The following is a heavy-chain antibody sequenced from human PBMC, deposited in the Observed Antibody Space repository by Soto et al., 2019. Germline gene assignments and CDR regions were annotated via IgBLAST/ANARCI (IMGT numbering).Heavy chain of an antibody. J-gene: IGHJ6*02. V-gene: IGHV3-21*01. CDR3: ARVSADGDSPLFGLDV. CDR2: ISSSSSYI. Sequence: EVQLVESGGGLVKPGGSLRLSCAASGFTFSSYSMNWVRQAPGKGLEWVSSISSSSSYIYYADSVKGRFTISRDNAKNSVYLQMNSLRAEDTAVYYCARVSADGDSPLFGLDVWGQGTTVTVSS. D-gene: IGHD4-17*01. CDR1: GFTFSSYS.